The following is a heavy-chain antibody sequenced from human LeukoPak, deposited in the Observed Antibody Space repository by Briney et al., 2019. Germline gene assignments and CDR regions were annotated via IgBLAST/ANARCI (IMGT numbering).Heavy chain of an antibody. J-gene: IGHJ6*03. CDR1: GYSISSGYY. V-gene: IGHV4-38-2*02. D-gene: IGHD5-18*01. Sequence: SETLSLTCTVSGYSISSGYYWDWIRQPPGRGLEWIGGIYHSGSTYYNPSLKSRVTISVDTSKNQFSLKLSSVTAADTAVYYCARGLSYGWRYYYYMDVWGKGTTVTVSS. CDR2: IYHSGST. CDR3: ARGLSYGWRYYYYMDV.